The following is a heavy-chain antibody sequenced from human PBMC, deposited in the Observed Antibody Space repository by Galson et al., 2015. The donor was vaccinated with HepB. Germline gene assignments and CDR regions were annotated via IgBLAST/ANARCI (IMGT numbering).Heavy chain of an antibody. J-gene: IGHJ6*02. CDR1: GFTFSSYA. V-gene: IGHV3-30-3*01. Sequence: SLRLSCAASGFTFSSYAMHWVRQAPGKGLEWVAVISYDGSNKYYADSVKGRFTISRDNSKNTLYLQMNSLRAEDTAVYYCARDKGPYTPEYPNYYGMNVWGQGTTVTVSS. CDR2: ISYDGSNK. D-gene: IGHD2-2*02. CDR3: ARDKGPYTPEYPNYYGMNV.